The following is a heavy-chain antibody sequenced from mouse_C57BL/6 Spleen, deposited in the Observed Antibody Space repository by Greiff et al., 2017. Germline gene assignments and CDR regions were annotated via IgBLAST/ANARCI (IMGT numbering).Heavy chain of an antibody. Sequence: EVQLQQSGAELVRPGASVKLSCTASGFTITDDYMHWVKQRPEQGLEWIGWIDPENGDTEYASKFQGKATITADTSSNTAYLQLSSLTSEDTAVYYCYSNYVSYWGQGTLVTVSA. D-gene: IGHD2-5*01. CDR1: GFTITDDY. CDR3: YSNYVSY. V-gene: IGHV14-4*01. J-gene: IGHJ3*01. CDR2: IDPENGDT.